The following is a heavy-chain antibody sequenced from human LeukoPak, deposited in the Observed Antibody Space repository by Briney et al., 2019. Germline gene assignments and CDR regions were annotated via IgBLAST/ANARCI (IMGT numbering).Heavy chain of an antibody. CDR3: ARVQNYYYYYMDV. CDR1: GFTVSSNY. CDR2: IKQDGSEK. J-gene: IGHJ6*03. V-gene: IGHV3-7*01. Sequence: GGSLRLSCAASGFTVSSNYMSWVRQAPGKGLEWVANIKQDGSEKYYVDSVKGRFTISRDNAKNSLYLQMNSLRAEDTAVYYCARVQNYYYYYMDVWGKGTTVTVSS. D-gene: IGHD1-1*01.